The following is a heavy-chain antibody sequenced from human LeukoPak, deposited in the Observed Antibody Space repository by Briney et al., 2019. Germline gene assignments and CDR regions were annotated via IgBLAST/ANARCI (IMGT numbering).Heavy chain of an antibody. CDR1: GGXISSSSYN. Sequence: SETLSLTCTVSGGXISSSSYNWGWIRQPPGKGLEWIGRIYYSGSTYYNPSLKSRVTISVDTSKNQFSLKLSSVTAADTAVYYCASDCGGDCYGSAFDIWGQGAMVTVSS. D-gene: IGHD2-21*02. CDR2: IYYSGST. CDR3: ASDCGGDCYGSAFDI. J-gene: IGHJ3*02. V-gene: IGHV4-39*01.